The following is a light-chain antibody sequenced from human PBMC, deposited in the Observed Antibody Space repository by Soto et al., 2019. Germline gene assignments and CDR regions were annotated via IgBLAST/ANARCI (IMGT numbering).Light chain of an antibody. V-gene: IGLV2-23*01. Sequence: QSALTQPASVSGSPGQSITISCSGTSSNIGCYNVVSWYQQHPGKALKVIVYEGIKRPTGVSDRCSGSTAVSTVSLTISGLQAEDEAEYYCCSYVGATTYGFGSGTKVTVL. CDR3: CSYVGATTYG. CDR1: SSNIGCYNV. J-gene: IGLJ1*01. CDR2: EGI.